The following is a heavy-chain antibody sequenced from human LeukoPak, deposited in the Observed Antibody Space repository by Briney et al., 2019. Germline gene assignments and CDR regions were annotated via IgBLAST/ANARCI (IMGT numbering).Heavy chain of an antibody. CDR3: ARSDTVTPDY. D-gene: IGHD4-11*01. J-gene: IGHJ4*02. V-gene: IGHV3-23*01. Sequence: RTGGSLRLSCAASGFTFSSYAMSWVRQAPGKGLEWVSAISGSGGSTYYADSVKGRFTISRDNAKNSLYLQMNSLRAEDAAVYFCARSDTVTPDYWGQGTLVTVSS. CDR2: ISGSGGST. CDR1: GFTFSSYA.